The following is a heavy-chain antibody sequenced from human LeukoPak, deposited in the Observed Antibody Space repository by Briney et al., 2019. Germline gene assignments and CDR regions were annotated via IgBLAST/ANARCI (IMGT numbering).Heavy chain of an antibody. CDR3: AKVSLVLVDTATVRSDY. D-gene: IGHD5-18*01. V-gene: IGHV3-23*01. J-gene: IGHJ4*02. CDR2: ISGSGGST. Sequence: GSLRLSCAASGFTFSSYAMSWVRQAPGKGLEWVSAISGSGGSTYYADSEKGRFTISRDNSKNTLYLQMNSLRAEDTAVYYCAKVSLVLVDTATVRSDYWGQGTLVTVSS. CDR1: GFTFSSYA.